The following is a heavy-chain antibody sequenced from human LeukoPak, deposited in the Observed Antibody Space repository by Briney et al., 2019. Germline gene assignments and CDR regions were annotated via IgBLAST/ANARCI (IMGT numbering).Heavy chain of an antibody. CDR3: ARPLARSVTPDAFDI. V-gene: IGHV3-11*04. J-gene: IGHJ3*02. Sequence: GGSLRLSCAASGFTFSDYYMSWIRQAPGKGLEWVSYISSSGSTIYYADSVKGRFTISRDNSKNTLYLQMNSLRAEDTAVYYCARPLARSVTPDAFDIWGQGTMVTVSS. CDR2: ISSSGSTI. CDR1: GFTFSDYY. D-gene: IGHD4-11*01.